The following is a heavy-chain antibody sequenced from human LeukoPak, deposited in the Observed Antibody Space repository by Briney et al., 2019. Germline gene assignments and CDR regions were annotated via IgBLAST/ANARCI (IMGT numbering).Heavy chain of an antibody. J-gene: IGHJ5*02. CDR3: AKGNSGSYSQDWFDP. D-gene: IGHD1-26*01. CDR2: ISWNSGTI. CDR1: GFTFDDYA. Sequence: HPGRPLRLSCAASGFTFDDYAMHWVRQAPGKGLEWVSGISWNSGTIGYADSVKGRFTISRDNAKNSLYLQMNSLRADDMALYYCAKGNSGSYSQDWFDPWGQGTLVTVSA. V-gene: IGHV3-9*03.